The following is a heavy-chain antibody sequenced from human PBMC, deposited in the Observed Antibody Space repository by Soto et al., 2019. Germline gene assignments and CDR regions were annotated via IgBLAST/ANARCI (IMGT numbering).Heavy chain of an antibody. V-gene: IGHV3-33*01. Sequence: PGGSLRLSCVASGFFLRDFGMHWVRQAPGKGLEWVSVIWYDGSNTYQGDSVKGRFTMSRDISKNSLYLQMNSLRAEDTAVYYCTRGVAAAGPAFDIWGQGTVVTVSS. CDR2: IWYDGSNT. J-gene: IGHJ3*02. CDR1: GFFLRDFG. D-gene: IGHD6-13*01. CDR3: TRGVAAAGPAFDI.